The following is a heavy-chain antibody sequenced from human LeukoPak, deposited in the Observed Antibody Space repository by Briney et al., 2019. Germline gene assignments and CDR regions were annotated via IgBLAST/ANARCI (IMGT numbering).Heavy chain of an antibody. CDR2: ISAYNGNT. D-gene: IGHD5-12*01. V-gene: IGHV1-18*01. J-gene: IGHJ5*02. Sequence: AASVKVSCKASGYKFTSYGISWVRQAPGQGLDWMGWISAYNGNTNYAHSLQGRVTMTTDTSTSTAYMELRSLRSDDTAVYYCARGATENWFDPWGQGTLVTVSS. CDR1: GYKFTSYG. CDR3: ARGATENWFDP.